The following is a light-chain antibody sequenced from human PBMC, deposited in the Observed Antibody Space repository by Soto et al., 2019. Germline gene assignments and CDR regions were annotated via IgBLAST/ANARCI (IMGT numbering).Light chain of an antibody. Sequence: ALTQPASVSGSPGQSITISCTGTSSDVGGYNYVSWYQQHPGKAPKLMIYEVNNRPSGVSNRFSGSKSGNTASLTISGLQAEDEADYYCNSYTSSTTYVFGTGTKLTVL. V-gene: IGLV2-14*01. CDR2: EVN. CDR1: SSDVGGYNY. CDR3: NSYTSSTTYV. J-gene: IGLJ1*01.